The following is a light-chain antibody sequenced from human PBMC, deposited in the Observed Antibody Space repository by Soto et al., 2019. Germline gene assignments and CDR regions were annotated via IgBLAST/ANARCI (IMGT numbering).Light chain of an antibody. J-gene: IGKJ4*01. V-gene: IGKV3-11*01. CDR1: QSVSSY. Sequence: EIVLTQSPATLSLSPGVRATLSCRASQSVSSYLAWYQQKPGQAARLLIYDASNKATGIPARFSGSGSGTDFTPTISSLEPEDLAVYYCQQRSNGHLAFGEGTKVDIK. CDR2: DAS. CDR3: QQRSNGHLA.